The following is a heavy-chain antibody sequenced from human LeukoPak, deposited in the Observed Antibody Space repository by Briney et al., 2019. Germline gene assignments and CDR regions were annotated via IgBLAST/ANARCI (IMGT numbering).Heavy chain of an antibody. D-gene: IGHD5-18*01. J-gene: IGHJ5*02. CDR2: INHSGST. CDR1: GGSFSGYY. Sequence: KPSETLSLTCTVYGGSFSGYYWSWIRQPPGKGLEWIGEINHSGSTNYNPSLKSRVTISVDTSKNQFSLKLSSVTAADTAVYYCATRGYSYGYPWGQGTLVTVSS. V-gene: IGHV4-34*01. CDR3: ATRGYSYGYP.